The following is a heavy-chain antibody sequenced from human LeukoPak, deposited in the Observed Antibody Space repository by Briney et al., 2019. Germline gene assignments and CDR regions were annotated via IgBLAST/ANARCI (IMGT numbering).Heavy chain of an antibody. Sequence: SVKVSCKASGGTFSSYAISWVRQAPGQGLEWVGRIIPIFGTANYAQKFQGRVTITTDESTSTAYMELSSLRSEDTAVYYCAIDSKGGYYSLDYWGQGTLVTVSS. CDR3: AIDSKGGYYSLDY. D-gene: IGHD3-22*01. V-gene: IGHV1-69*05. CDR2: IIPIFGTA. J-gene: IGHJ4*02. CDR1: GGTFSSYA.